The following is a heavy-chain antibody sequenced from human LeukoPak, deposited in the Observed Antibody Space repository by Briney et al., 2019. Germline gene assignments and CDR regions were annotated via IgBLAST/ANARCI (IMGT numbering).Heavy chain of an antibody. D-gene: IGHD2-2*01. CDR1: GFTFSSYW. CDR3: AKDPTDCSSISCYWLEGHAFDI. V-gene: IGHV3-30*02. J-gene: IGHJ3*02. Sequence: GGSLRLSCAASGFTFSSYWMSWVRQAPGKGLEWVTFIRYDGSNKYYADSVKGRFTISRDNSKNTLYLQMNSLRAEDTAVYYCAKDPTDCSSISCYWLEGHAFDIWGQGTMVTVSS. CDR2: IRYDGSNK.